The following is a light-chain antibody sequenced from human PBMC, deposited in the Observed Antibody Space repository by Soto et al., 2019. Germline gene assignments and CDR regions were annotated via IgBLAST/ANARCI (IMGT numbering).Light chain of an antibody. Sequence: DIQMAQFPSTLSASIGDRVTITCRASQSLNSWLAWYQQKPGKAPKLLIYKASNLESGVPSRFSGSGSGTEFTLTSSSLQPDDYATYYCQQYVDYFTFGGGTKVDIK. CDR1: QSLNSW. J-gene: IGKJ4*01. CDR2: KAS. V-gene: IGKV1-5*03. CDR3: QQYVDYFT.